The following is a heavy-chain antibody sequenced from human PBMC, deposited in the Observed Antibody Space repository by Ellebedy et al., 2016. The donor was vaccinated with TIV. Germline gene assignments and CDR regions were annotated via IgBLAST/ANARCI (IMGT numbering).Heavy chain of an antibody. J-gene: IGHJ6*02. CDR1: GGSISSYY. CDR3: ARDWVVVVAAPIPFGMDV. Sequence: MPSETLSLTCTVSGGSISSYYWSWIRQPPGKGLEWIGYIYYSGSTYYNPSLKSRVTISVDTSKNQFSLKLSSVTAADTAVYYCARDWVVVVAAPIPFGMDVWGQGTTVTVSS. V-gene: IGHV4-59*12. CDR2: IYYSGST. D-gene: IGHD2-15*01.